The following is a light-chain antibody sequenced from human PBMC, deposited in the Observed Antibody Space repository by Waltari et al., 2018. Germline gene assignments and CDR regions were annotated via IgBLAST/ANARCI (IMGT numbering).Light chain of an antibody. CDR3: QQRFSWPPT. CDR2: EAS. Sequence: VVTQSPSTLSLSPGESATLSCTASESVSNSLAWYQQNPGQGPRLLIYEASNRATGIPDRFSGSGSGTDFTLTINNVEPEDFALYFCQQRFSWPPTFGGGTKVDI. CDR1: ESVSNS. V-gene: IGKV3-11*01. J-gene: IGKJ4*01.